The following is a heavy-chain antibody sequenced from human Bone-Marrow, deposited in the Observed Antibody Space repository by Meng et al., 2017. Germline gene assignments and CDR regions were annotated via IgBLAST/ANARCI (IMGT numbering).Heavy chain of an antibody. CDR1: GGSISSGDYY. CDR2: IYNSGST. CDR3: AREGRSHQVGVSVY. D-gene: IGHD2-21*01. J-gene: IGHJ4*02. V-gene: IGHV4-30-4*01. Sequence: QVQLQESGPGLVKPSQTLYITCTVSGGSISSGDYYWSWIRQPPGKGLEWIGYIYNSGSTYYTPSLKSRVTISVDTSKNQFSLKLRFVTAADTAVYYCAREGRSHQVGVSVYWGQGNLVTVSS.